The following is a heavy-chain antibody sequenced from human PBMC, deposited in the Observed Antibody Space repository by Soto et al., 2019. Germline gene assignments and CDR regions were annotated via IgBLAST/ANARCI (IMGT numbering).Heavy chain of an antibody. CDR3: ARDRVVINPSYYFDY. CDR1: GFTFSTYS. D-gene: IGHD3-3*01. V-gene: IGHV3-33*01. J-gene: IGHJ4*02. CDR2: IWHDGSNK. Sequence: QVQLVESGGGVVQPGRSLRLSCAASGFTFSTYSMHWVRQAPGKGPEWVSLIWHDGSNKYYADSVKGRFTISRDNSKNTLYLQMHSLRAEDTAVYYCARDRVVINPSYYFDYWGQGNLVTVSS.